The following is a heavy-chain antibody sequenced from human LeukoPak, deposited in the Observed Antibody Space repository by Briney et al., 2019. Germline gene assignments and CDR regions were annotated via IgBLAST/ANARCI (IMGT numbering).Heavy chain of an antibody. CDR3: ATEYCSGGSCYSMDY. V-gene: IGHV5-10-1*01. CDR2: IDPSDSYT. CDR1: GYSFTSYW. J-gene: IGHJ4*02. D-gene: IGHD2-15*01. Sequence: GESLTISCQGSGYSFTSYWISWVRQMPGKGLEWMGRIDPSDSYTNYSPSFQGHVTISADKSISTAYLQWSSLKASDTAMYYCATEYCSGGSCYSMDYWGQGTLVTVSS.